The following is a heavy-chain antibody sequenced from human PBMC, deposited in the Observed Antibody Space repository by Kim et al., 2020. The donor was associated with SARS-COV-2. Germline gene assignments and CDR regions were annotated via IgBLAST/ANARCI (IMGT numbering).Heavy chain of an antibody. CDR2: INHSGST. V-gene: IGHV4-34*01. Sequence: SETLSLTCAVYGGSFSGYYWSWIRQPPGKGLEWIGEINHSGSTNYNPSLKSRVTISVDTSKNQFSLKLSSVTAADTAVYYCARGPKYYYDSSGYYHYYY. D-gene: IGHD3-22*01. J-gene: IGHJ6*01. CDR1: GGSFSGYY. CDR3: ARGPKYYYDSSGYYHYYY.